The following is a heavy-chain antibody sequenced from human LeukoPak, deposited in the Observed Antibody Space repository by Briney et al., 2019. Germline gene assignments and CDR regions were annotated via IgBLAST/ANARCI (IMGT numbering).Heavy chain of an antibody. CDR2: ILDNGIT. CDR1: GFSVSSTY. D-gene: IGHD1-26*01. J-gene: IGHJ4*02. V-gene: IGHV3-53*01. CDR3: VRDKGVGRTERFDS. Sequence: PGGSLRLSYAVSGFSVSSTYMTWVRQAPGKGLQWVSVILDNGITTYADSVKGRFSISRDNSKNTVYLQMNSLSVDDTAVYYCVRDKGVGRTERFDSWGPGTLVTVSS.